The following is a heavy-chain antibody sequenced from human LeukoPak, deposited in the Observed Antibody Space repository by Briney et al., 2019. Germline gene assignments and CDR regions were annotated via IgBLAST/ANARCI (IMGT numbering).Heavy chain of an antibody. V-gene: IGHV5-51*01. CDR3: ARQTTTVTTAGIYYYYYMDV. D-gene: IGHD4-17*01. CDR2: IYPGDSDT. J-gene: IGHJ6*03. Sequence: GESLKISCKGSGCRFTSYWIGWVRQMPGKGLEGMGIIYPGDSDTRYSPSFQGQVTISADKSISTAYLQWSSLKASDTAMYYCARQTTTVTTAGIYYYYYMDVWGKGTTVTVSS. CDR1: GCRFTSYW.